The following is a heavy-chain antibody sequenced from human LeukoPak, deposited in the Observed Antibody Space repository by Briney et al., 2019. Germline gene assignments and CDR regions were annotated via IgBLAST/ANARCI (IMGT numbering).Heavy chain of an antibody. J-gene: IGHJ4*02. CDR2: ISGGGGRT. D-gene: IGHD2-21*01. Sequence: GGSLRLSCVASGFMFNEYGMSWVRQAPGKGLEWVSVISGGGGRTYYGDSVKGRFTISRDNSKNTVYLQMNSLRAEDTAVYYCAKDVRDIVVLIDTYMYWGQGTLVTVSS. V-gene: IGHV3-23*01. CDR3: AKDVRDIVVLIDTYMY. CDR1: GFMFNEYG.